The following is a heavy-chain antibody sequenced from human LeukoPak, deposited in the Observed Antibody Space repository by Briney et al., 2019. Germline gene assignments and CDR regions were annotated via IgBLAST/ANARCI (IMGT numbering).Heavy chain of an antibody. D-gene: IGHD6-25*01. V-gene: IGHV4-59*01. J-gene: IGHJ4*02. CDR3: ARGTAAVY. Sequence: KSSETLSLTCTVSGGSITGYSWSWFRQSPVKGLEWIGYISYFGATNSNPSLKSRVTVSLDMSKNQFSLKLNSVTAADTAVYYCARGTAAVYWGQGTLVTVSS. CDR1: GGSITGYS. CDR2: ISYFGAT.